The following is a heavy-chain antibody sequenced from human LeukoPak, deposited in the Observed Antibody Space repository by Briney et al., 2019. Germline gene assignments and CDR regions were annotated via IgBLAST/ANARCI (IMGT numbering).Heavy chain of an antibody. V-gene: IGHV3-23*01. J-gene: IGHJ4*02. CDR1: GFTFSSYG. D-gene: IGHD2-21*02. Sequence: GGSLRLSCAASGFTFSSYGMSWVRQAPGKGLEWVSAISGSGGSTYYADSVKGRFTISRDNSKNTLYLQMNSLRAEDTAVYYCAREAYCGGDCGGLDYWGQGTLVTVSS. CDR2: ISGSGGST. CDR3: AREAYCGGDCGGLDY.